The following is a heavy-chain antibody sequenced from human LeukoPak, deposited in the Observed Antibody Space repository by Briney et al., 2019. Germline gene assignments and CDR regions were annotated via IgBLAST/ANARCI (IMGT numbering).Heavy chain of an antibody. V-gene: IGHV3-33*01. J-gene: IGHJ4*02. CDR1: GFTLSSYG. CDR2: IWYDGSNK. D-gene: IGHD5-18*01. CDR3: ARVTGNSQEY. Sequence: GRSLRLSCAASGFTLSSYGMHWVRQAPGKGQEWVAVIWYDGSNKYYADSVKGRFTISRDNSKNTLYLQMNSLRAEDTAVYYCARVTGNSQEYWGQGTLVTVSS.